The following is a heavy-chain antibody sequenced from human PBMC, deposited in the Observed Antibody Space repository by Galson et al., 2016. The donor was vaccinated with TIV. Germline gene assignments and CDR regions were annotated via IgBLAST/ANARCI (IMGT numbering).Heavy chain of an antibody. D-gene: IGHD5-18*01. CDR1: GFPFIHYS. Sequence: SLRLSCAGFGFPFIHYSVNWVRQAPGKGLEWVASVSSSSRFLYYADSVKGRFTISKDNAKNSLNLQMNSLRVEDTAVYYCARVKGDGEYSYGAFEFWGQGTQVTVSS. V-gene: IGHV3-21*01. CDR2: VSSSSRFL. J-gene: IGHJ4*02. CDR3: ARVKGDGEYSYGAFEF.